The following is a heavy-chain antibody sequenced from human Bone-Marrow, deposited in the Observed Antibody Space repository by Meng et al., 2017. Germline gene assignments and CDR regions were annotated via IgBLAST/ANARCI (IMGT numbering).Heavy chain of an antibody. J-gene: IGHJ4*02. CDR3: SRGDYERINDY. D-gene: IGHD4-17*01. V-gene: IGHV3-74*01. CDR1: VFTFGIYW. CDR2: INSDGSST. Sequence: QLVRDGGGYFQPGSSPCRSSGDSVFTFGIYWRHWVRQAPGKGLGLVSRINSDGSSTSYADSVKGRFSVSRDNAKNSLYLQLISLRAEDTAVYYCSRGDYERINDYWGQGTLVTVSS.